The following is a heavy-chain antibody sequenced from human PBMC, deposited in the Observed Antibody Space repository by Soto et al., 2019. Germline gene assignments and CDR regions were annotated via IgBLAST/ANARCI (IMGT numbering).Heavy chain of an antibody. Sequence: GASVKVSCKASGYTFTSYYMHWVRQAPGQGLEWMGIINPSGGSTSYAQKFQGRVTMTRDTSTSTVYMELSSLRSEDTAVYYCASAPGDYGDYYIWFDPWGQGTMVTVYS. V-gene: IGHV1-46*01. CDR2: INPSGGST. CDR1: GYTFTSYY. CDR3: ASAPGDYGDYYIWFDP. D-gene: IGHD4-17*01. J-gene: IGHJ5*02.